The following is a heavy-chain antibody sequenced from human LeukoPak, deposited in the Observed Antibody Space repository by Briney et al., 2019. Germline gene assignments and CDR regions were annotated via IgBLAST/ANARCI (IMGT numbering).Heavy chain of an antibody. J-gene: IGHJ4*02. Sequence: SQTLSLTCTVSGGSISSGDYYWSWIRQPPGRGLERIGYIYYNGSTYDNPSLKSRVTISVHTSKNQFSLKLRSVTAADTAVYYCAREQAGQLGYWGQGTLVTVSS. CDR2: IYYNGST. CDR1: GGSISSGDYY. V-gene: IGHV4-30-4*08. D-gene: IGHD6-6*01. CDR3: AREQAGQLGY.